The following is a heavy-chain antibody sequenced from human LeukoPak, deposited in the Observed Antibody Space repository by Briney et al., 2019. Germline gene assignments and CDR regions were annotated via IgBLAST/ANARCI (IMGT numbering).Heavy chain of an antibody. J-gene: IGHJ5*02. CDR1: GFTFSSYW. Sequence: GGSLRLSCAASGFTFSSYWMSWVRQAPGKGLEWVASIKQDGSEKYYVDSVKGRFTISRDNAKNSLYLQMNSLRAEDTAVYYCARDSSNYERWFDPWGQGTLVTVSS. CDR3: ARDSSNYERWFDP. V-gene: IGHV3-7*01. CDR2: IKQDGSEK. D-gene: IGHD4-11*01.